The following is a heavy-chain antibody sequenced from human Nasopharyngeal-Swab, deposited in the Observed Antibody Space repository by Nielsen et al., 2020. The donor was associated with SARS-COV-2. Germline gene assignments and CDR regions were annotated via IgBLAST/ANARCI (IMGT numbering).Heavy chain of an antibody. V-gene: IGHV5-51*01. D-gene: IGHD1-26*01. Sequence: GESLKISCKGSGYSFTSYWLGWVRQMPGKGLEWMGIIYPGDSDTRYSPSFQGQVTISADKSISTAYLQWSSLKASDTAMYYCARRGSGSHGYYYGMDVWGQGTTVTVSS. CDR2: IYPGDSDT. CDR1: GYSFTSYW. J-gene: IGHJ6*02. CDR3: ARRGSGSHGYYYGMDV.